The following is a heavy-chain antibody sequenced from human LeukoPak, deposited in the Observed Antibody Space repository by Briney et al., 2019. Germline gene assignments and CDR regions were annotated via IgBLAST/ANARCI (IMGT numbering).Heavy chain of an antibody. Sequence: GGSLRLSCAASRFTFSSYAMSWVRQAPGKGLEWVSAISRSGGSTYYADSVKGRFTISRDNSKNTLYLQMNSLRAEDTAVYYCAILQQLVLFQHWGQGTLVTVSS. J-gene: IGHJ1*01. V-gene: IGHV3-23*01. CDR2: ISRSGGST. CDR3: AILQQLVLFQH. D-gene: IGHD6-13*01. CDR1: RFTFSSYA.